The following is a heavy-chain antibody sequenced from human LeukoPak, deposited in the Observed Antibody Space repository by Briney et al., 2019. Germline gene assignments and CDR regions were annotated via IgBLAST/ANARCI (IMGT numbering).Heavy chain of an antibody. J-gene: IGHJ6*03. CDR1: GGSISSYY. Sequence: PSETLSLTCTVSGGSISSYYWSWIRQPAGKGLEWIGRIYTSGSTNYNPSLKSRVTMSVDTSKNQFSLKLSSVTAADTAVYYCARVKWELTYYYYYYYMDVWGKGTTVTVSS. D-gene: IGHD1-26*01. CDR2: IYTSGST. CDR3: ARVKWELTYYYYYYYMDV. V-gene: IGHV4-4*07.